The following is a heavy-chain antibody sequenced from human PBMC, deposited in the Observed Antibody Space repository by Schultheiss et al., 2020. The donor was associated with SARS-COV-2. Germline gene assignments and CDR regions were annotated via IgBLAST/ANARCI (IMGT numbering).Heavy chain of an antibody. CDR2: IYYSGST. V-gene: IGHV4-4*08. CDR3: AREVTVGWGFDY. J-gene: IGHJ4*02. D-gene: IGHD4-11*01. Sequence: SETLSLTCTVSGGSISSYYWSWIRQPPGKGLEWIGYIYYSGSTNYNPSLKSRVTISVDTSKNQFSLKLSSVTAADTAVYYCAREVTVGWGFDYWGQGTLVTVSS. CDR1: GGSISSYY.